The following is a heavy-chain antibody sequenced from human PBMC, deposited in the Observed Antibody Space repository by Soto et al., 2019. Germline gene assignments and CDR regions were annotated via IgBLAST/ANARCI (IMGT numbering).Heavy chain of an antibody. Sequence: PGGSLRLSCAASGFTVSSNYMSWVRQAPGKGLEWVSVIYNGGTTYYADSVKGRFTISRDNSKNTLYLEMNSLRAEDTAVYYCASGYYESSSYQGEFDYWGQGTLVTVSS. V-gene: IGHV3-66*01. CDR2: IYNGGTT. D-gene: IGHD3-22*01. CDR1: GFTVSSNY. CDR3: ASGYYESSSYQGEFDY. J-gene: IGHJ4*02.